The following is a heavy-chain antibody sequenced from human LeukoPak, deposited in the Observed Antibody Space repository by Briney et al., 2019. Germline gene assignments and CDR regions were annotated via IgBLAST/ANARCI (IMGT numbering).Heavy chain of an antibody. CDR3: ARVGPLALGGVVVTRYGMDV. V-gene: IGHV3-21*01. D-gene: IGHD3-22*01. J-gene: IGHJ6*02. Sequence: PGGSLRLSCAASGFTFSSYSMNWVRQAPGKGLEWVSSISSSSSYIYYADSVKGRFTISRDNAKNSLYLQMNSLRAEDTAVYYCARVGPLALGGVVVTRYGMDVWGQGTTVTVSS. CDR1: GFTFSSYS. CDR2: ISSSSSYI.